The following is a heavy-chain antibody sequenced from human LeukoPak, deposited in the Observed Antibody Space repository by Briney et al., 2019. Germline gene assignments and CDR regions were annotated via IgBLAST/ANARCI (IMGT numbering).Heavy chain of an antibody. J-gene: IGHJ4*02. CDR3: ATARNFRFEY. V-gene: IGHV3-74*01. Sequence: PGGSLRLSCAPSGLTFSTTWMHWVRQAPGKGLMWVSRMNGEGTTIDYADSVKGRFTVSRDYAKNTLFLQMNNLRTEDTALYFCATARNFRFEYWGQGSLVIVSA. CDR2: MNGEGTTI. CDR1: GLTFSTTW. D-gene: IGHD1-7*01.